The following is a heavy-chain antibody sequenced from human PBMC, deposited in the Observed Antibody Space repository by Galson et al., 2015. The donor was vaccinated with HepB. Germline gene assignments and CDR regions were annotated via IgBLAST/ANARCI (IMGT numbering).Heavy chain of an antibody. Sequence: SLRLSCAASGFTFSSYGMHWVRQAPGKGLEWVAVIWYDGSNKYYADSVRGRFTISRDNSKNTLYLQMNSLRAEDTAVYYCARDSTTMIVVVSHYVPDVWGQGTTVTVSS. CDR3: ARDSTTMIVVVSHYVPDV. J-gene: IGHJ6*02. V-gene: IGHV3-33*08. D-gene: IGHD3-22*01. CDR2: IWYDGSNK. CDR1: GFTFSSYG.